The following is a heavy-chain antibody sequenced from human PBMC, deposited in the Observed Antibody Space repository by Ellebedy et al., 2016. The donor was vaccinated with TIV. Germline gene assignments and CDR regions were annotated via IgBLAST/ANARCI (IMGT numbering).Heavy chain of an antibody. J-gene: IGHJ6*02. CDR1: GYTFTSYY. D-gene: IGHD2-15*01. CDR3: AREPCSGGSCDSYGMDV. Sequence: AASVKVSCKASGYTFTSYYMHWARQAPGQGLEWMGIINPSGGSTSYAQKFQGRVTMTRDTSTSTVYMELSSLRSEDTAVYYCAREPCSGGSCDSYGMDVWGQGTTVTVSS. V-gene: IGHV1-46*01. CDR2: INPSGGST.